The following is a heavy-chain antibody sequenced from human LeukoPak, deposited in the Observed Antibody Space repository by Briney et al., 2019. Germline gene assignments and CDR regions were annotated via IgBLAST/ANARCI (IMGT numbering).Heavy chain of an antibody. J-gene: IGHJ4*02. V-gene: IGHV1-46*01. D-gene: IGHD7-27*01. CDR3: ASGDEPDY. CDR1: GYTFTNYG. CDR2: INPSGGST. Sequence: GASVKVSCKASGYTFTNYGISWVRQAPGQGLEWMGIINPSGGSTSYAQKFQGRVTMTRDMSTSTVYMELSSLRSEDTAVYYCASGDEPDYWGQGTLVTVSS.